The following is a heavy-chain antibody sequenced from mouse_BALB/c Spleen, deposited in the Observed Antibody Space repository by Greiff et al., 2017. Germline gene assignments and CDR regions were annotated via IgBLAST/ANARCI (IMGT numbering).Heavy chain of an antibody. V-gene: IGHV1-84*02. Sequence: QVHVKQSGPELVKPGASVKISCKASGYTFTDYYINWVKQKPGQGLEWIGWIYPGSGNTKYNEKFKGKATLTVDTSSSTAYMQLSSLTSEDTAVYFCARRDGNYPAWFAYWGQGTLVTVSA. CDR1: GYTFTDYY. CDR2: IYPGSGNT. D-gene: IGHD2-1*01. CDR3: ARRDGNYPAWFAY. J-gene: IGHJ3*01.